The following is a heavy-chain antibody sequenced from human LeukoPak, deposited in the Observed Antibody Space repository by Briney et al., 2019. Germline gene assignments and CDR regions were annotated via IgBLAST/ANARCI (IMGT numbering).Heavy chain of an antibody. Sequence: TGGSLRLSCAASGFTFSSYWMHWVRQAPGKGLVWVSRIKSDGSTNYADSVKGRFTISRHNAKNTVSLQMNSLRAEDTGVYYCARAPSEIGGYYPEYFRHWGQGTLVTVSS. CDR1: GFTFSSYW. D-gene: IGHD3-22*01. V-gene: IGHV3-74*01. J-gene: IGHJ1*01. CDR2: IKSDGST. CDR3: ARAPSEIGGYYPEYFRH.